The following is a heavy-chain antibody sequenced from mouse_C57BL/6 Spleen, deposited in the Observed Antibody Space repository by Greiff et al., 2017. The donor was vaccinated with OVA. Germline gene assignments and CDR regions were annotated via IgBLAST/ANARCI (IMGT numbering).Heavy chain of an antibody. CDR2: FYPGSGSI. CDR3: ARHEGGVITTVVEGYFDV. CDR1: GYTFTGYT. J-gene: IGHJ1*03. Sequence: VQLQQSGAELGNPGASGKRSCKASGYTFTGYTKHGVKQRPGQGLGGIGWFYPGSGSIKYNEKFKDKATLTADKSSSTVYMELSRLTSEDSAVYFCARHEGGVITTVVEGYFDVWGTGTTVTVSS. V-gene: IGHV1-62-2*01. D-gene: IGHD1-1*01.